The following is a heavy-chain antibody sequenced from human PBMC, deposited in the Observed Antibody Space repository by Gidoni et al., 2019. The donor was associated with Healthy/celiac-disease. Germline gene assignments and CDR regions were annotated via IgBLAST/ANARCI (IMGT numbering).Heavy chain of an antibody. CDR1: GFTVSNNY. V-gene: IGHV3-66*02. D-gene: IGHD3-22*01. J-gene: IGHJ4*02. CDR2: IYSGGST. Sequence: EVQLVESGGGLVQPGGSLRLSCAASGFTVSNNYMSWVRQAPGKGLEWVSVIYSGGSTYYAGSVKGRFTISRDNSKNTLYLQMNSLRAEDTAVYYCARGYYYDSSGYYYFWGQGTLVTVSS. CDR3: ARGYYYDSSGYYYF.